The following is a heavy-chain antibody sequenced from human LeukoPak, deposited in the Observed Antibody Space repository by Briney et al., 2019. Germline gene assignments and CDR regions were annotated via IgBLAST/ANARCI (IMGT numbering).Heavy chain of an antibody. Sequence: PSETLSLTCTVSGGSNSSSSDFWGWIRQPPGKGLDWIGTMYDSGRTYYNSSLKSRVTISVDTSKNQFSLKLSSVTAADTAVYYCARHDTKRWFQGTAFDYWGQGTLVTVSS. J-gene: IGHJ4*02. CDR2: MYDSGRT. CDR1: GGSNSSSSDF. CDR3: ARHDTKRWFQGTAFDY. D-gene: IGHD1-7*01. V-gene: IGHV4-39*01.